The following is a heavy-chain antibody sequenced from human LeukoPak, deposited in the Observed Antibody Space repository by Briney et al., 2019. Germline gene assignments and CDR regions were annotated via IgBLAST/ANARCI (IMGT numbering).Heavy chain of an antibody. CDR2: ISAYNGNT. CDR3: ARTAVYYDSSGYYHYFDY. D-gene: IGHD3-22*01. CDR1: GYTFTSYG. Sequence: ASVKVSRKASGYTFTSYGISWVRQAPGQGLEWMGWISAYNGNTNYAQKLQGRVTMTTDTSTSTAYMELRSLRSDDTAVYYCARTAVYYDSSGYYHYFDYWGQGTLVTVSS. J-gene: IGHJ4*02. V-gene: IGHV1-18*01.